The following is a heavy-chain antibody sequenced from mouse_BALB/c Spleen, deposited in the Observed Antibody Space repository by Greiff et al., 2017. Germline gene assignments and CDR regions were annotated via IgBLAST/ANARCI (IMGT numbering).Heavy chain of an antibody. D-gene: IGHD1-2*01. Sequence: EVKLMESGGGLVKPGGSLKLSCAASGFTFSSYAMSWVRQTPEKRLEWVASISSGGSTYYPDSVKGRFTISRDNARNILYLQMSSLRSEDTAMYYCAREEVLRLHYAMDYWGQGTSVTVSA. V-gene: IGHV5-6-5*01. J-gene: IGHJ4*01. CDR1: GFTFSSYA. CDR2: ISSGGST. CDR3: AREEVLRLHYAMDY.